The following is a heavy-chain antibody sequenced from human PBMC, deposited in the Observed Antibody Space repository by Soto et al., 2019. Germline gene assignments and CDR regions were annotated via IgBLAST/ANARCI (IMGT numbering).Heavy chain of an antibody. D-gene: IGHD3-22*01. CDR3: AKAFYYYDSSGYTSALDY. Sequence: PGGSLRLSCATSGLTFSNYAMSWVRQAPGKGLEWVSAISGSGGSTYYADSVKGRFTISRDNSKNTLYLQMNSLRAEDTAVYYCAKAFYYYDSSGYTSALDYWGQGTLVTVSS. J-gene: IGHJ4*02. CDR2: ISGSGGST. CDR1: GLTFSNYA. V-gene: IGHV3-23*01.